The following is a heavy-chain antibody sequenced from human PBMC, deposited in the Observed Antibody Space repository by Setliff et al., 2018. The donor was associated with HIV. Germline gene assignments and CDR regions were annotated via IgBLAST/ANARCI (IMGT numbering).Heavy chain of an antibody. CDR1: GGSISGYY. Sequence: PSETLSLTCSVSGGSISGYYWSWVRQPPGKGLEWMGDIFHTGSSTYNPSLKSRVAIFVDTSKNQFSLRLNSVTATDAAMCYCSRSGIGYGGDSNTFDIWGQGTLVTVSS. D-gene: IGHD2-21*02. V-gene: IGHV4-4*08. CDR3: SRSGIGYGGDSNTFDI. CDR2: IFHTGSS. J-gene: IGHJ3*02.